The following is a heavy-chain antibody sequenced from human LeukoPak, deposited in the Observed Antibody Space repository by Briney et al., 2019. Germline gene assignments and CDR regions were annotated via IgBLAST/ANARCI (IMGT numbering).Heavy chain of an antibody. D-gene: IGHD6-19*01. Sequence: GGSLRLSCAASGFTFSDYTMNWVRQAPGKGLEWVSSITIVSAYIYFADSVEGRFTISSDKAKNSPYLQMHSLRAEDTAVYYCTREGIEVNDYWGQGTLVTVSS. J-gene: IGHJ4*02. CDR3: TREGIEVNDY. CDR2: ITIVSAYI. V-gene: IGHV3-21*01. CDR1: GFTFSDYT.